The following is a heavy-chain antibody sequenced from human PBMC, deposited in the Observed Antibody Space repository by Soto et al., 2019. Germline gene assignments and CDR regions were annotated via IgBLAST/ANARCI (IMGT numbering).Heavy chain of an antibody. CDR1: GNTFTRNG. Sequence: QVQLVQSGAEVKKPGASVKVSRKASGNTFTRNGITWVRQAPGQGLEWMGWISGYNGNTNYAQSVQGRITMTTDTPTSTAYMELRSLRSDDTAVYYCATGTGSGHYYYYYGMDVWGQGTTVTVSS. V-gene: IGHV1-18*01. CDR2: ISGYNGNT. CDR3: ATGTGSGHYYYYYGMDV. J-gene: IGHJ6*02. D-gene: IGHD2-15*01.